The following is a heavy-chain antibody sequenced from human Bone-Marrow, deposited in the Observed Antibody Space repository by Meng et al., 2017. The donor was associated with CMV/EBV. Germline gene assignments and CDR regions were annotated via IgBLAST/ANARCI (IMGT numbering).Heavy chain of an antibody. J-gene: IGHJ4*02. CDR1: GFTFSDYY. Sequence: GESLKISCAASGFTFSDYYMSWIRQAPGKGLEWVSYISSSGSTIYYADSVKGRFTISRDNAKNSLYLQMNSLRAEDTAVYYCARAQLGRYYDSSGYWFDNWGQGTLVTVSS. CDR3: ARAQLGRYYDSSGYWFDN. D-gene: IGHD3-22*01. V-gene: IGHV3-11*04. CDR2: ISSSGSTI.